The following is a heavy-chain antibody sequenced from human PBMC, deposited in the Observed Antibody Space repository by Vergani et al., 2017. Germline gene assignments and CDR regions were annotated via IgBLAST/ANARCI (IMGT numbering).Heavy chain of an antibody. CDR3: ARDPGGCSGGSCLGHV. V-gene: IGHV4-59*01. Sequence: QVQLRESGPGLVKPSETLSLTCTVSGGSISSYYWSWIRQPPGKGLEWIGYIYYSGSTNYNPSLKSRVTISVDTSKNQFSLKLSSVTAADTAVYYCARDPGGCSGGSCLGHVWGQGTTVTVSS. D-gene: IGHD2-15*01. CDR1: GGSISSYY. CDR2: IYYSGST. J-gene: IGHJ6*02.